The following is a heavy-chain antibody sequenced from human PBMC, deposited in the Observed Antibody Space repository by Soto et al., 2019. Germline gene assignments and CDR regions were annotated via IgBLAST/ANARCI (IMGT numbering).Heavy chain of an antibody. V-gene: IGHV1-2*04. Sequence: ASVKVSCKASGYSFTDYHIHWVRQAPGQGLEWLGRINPKSGGTSTAQKFQGWVTMTTDTSISTASMELTRLTSDDTATYYCARGDSTDCSNGVCSFFYNHDMDVWGQGTTVTVSS. J-gene: IGHJ6*02. CDR1: GYSFTDYH. CDR3: ARGDSTDCSNGVCSFFYNHDMDV. D-gene: IGHD2-8*01. CDR2: INPKSGGT.